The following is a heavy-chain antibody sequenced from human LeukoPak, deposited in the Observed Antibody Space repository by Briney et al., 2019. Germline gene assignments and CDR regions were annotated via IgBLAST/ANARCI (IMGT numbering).Heavy chain of an antibody. CDR2: IYYSGST. V-gene: IGHV4-38-2*02. Sequence: SETLSLTCTVSGYSINSGYYWRWIRQPPGKRLEWIGSIYYSGSTYSNPTLKSRVTISVDTSKNQFSLKPSSVTAADTAVYYCASRIVGATTDNDYWGQGTLVTVSS. CDR3: ASRIVGATTDNDY. J-gene: IGHJ4*02. CDR1: GYSINSGYY. D-gene: IGHD1-26*01.